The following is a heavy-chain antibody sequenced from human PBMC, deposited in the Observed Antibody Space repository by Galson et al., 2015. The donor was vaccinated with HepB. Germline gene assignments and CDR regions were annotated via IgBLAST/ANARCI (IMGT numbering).Heavy chain of an antibody. CDR2: IIPILGIA. CDR3: ANSRAYYYDSSGYYDAFDI. CDR1: GGTFSSYA. V-gene: IGHV1-69*04. D-gene: IGHD3-22*01. Sequence: SVKVSRKASGGTFSSYAISWVRQAPGQGLEWMGRIIPILGIANYAQKFQGRVTITADKSTSTAYMELSSLRSEDTAVYYCANSRAYYYDSSGYYDAFDIWGQGTMVTVSS. J-gene: IGHJ3*02.